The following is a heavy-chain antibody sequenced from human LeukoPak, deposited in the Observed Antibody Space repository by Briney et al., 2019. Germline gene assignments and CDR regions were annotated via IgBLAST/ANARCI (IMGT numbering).Heavy chain of an antibody. Sequence: PSETLFLTCTVSGGSISSYYWSWIRQPPGKGLEWIGEVHLDGRTNYNPSLKSRLIMSVDLPENHISLKLTSVTAADTAVYYCAREGGFYRPLDYSGQGTLVTVSS. CDR3: AREGGFYRPLDY. CDR2: VHLDGRT. V-gene: IGHV4-59*12. D-gene: IGHD3-3*01. CDR1: GGSISSYY. J-gene: IGHJ4*02.